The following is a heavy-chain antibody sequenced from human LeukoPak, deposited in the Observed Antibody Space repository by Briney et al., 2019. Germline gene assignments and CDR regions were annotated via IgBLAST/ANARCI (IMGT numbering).Heavy chain of an antibody. Sequence: SETLSLTCTVSGGSFSSGSYYWSWIRQPPGRGLEWIAYIHYSGSAAYNPSLKSRVTISRDMSTNQFSLKMTSVTAADTAVYFCARDMGAPDYGSYSVDYWGQGTLVTVSS. J-gene: IGHJ4*02. CDR2: IHYSGSA. D-gene: IGHD4-23*01. CDR3: ARDMGAPDYGSYSVDY. CDR1: GGSFSSGSYY. V-gene: IGHV4-61*01.